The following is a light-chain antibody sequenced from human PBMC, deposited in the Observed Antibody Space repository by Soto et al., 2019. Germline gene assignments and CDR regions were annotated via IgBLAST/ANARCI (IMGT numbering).Light chain of an antibody. CDR2: GAS. J-gene: IGKJ3*01. CDR3: QQTYAAPFT. Sequence: DIQMAQSPSSLSASVGDTITITCRASRNINTYLNWYQQKPGKAPKLLIFGASSLQSGVPSRFSGSGSRTDLTLTINSLQPEDFATYCCQQTYAAPFTLGPGTKVDIK. V-gene: IGKV1-39*01. CDR1: RNINTY.